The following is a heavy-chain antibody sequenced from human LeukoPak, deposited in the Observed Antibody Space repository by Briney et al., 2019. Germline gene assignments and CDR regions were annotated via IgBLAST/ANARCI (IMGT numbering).Heavy chain of an antibody. CDR3: ATTASSGGYGARY. D-gene: IGHD4-17*01. CDR1: GGSFSGYY. Sequence: SETLCLSCAVYGGSFSGYYWSWIRQPPGKGLEWVGEINHSRSTNYTPSRKSRVTISVDTSKNQFSLKLSSGAAGDTAVYYCATTASSGGYGARYWGQGTLGTVSS. V-gene: IGHV4-34*01. CDR2: INHSRST. J-gene: IGHJ4*02.